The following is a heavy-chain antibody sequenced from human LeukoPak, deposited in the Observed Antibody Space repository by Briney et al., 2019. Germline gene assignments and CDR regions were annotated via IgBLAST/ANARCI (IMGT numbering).Heavy chain of an antibody. CDR3: ARLSKDTVVLPAAMAHYFDY. CDR1: GGSISSYY. Sequence: PSETLSLTCTVSGGSISSYYWSWIRQPPGKGLEWIGYIYYSGSTNYNPSLESRVTISVDTSKNQFSLKLRSVTAADTAVYYCARLSKDTVVLPAAMAHYFDYWGQGTLVTVSS. V-gene: IGHV4-59*08. J-gene: IGHJ4*02. D-gene: IGHD2-2*01. CDR2: IYYSGST.